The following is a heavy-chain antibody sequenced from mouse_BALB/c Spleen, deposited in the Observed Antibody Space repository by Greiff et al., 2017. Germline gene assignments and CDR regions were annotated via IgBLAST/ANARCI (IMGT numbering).Heavy chain of an antibody. CDR3: TREAVGYYFDY. D-gene: IGHD1-2*01. CDR2: ISSGGSYT. CDR1: GFTFSSYT. Sequence: DVHLVESGGGLVKPGGSLKLSCAASGFTFSSYTMSWVRQTPEKRLEWVATISSGGSYTYYPDSVKGRFTISRDNAKNTLYLQMSSLKSEDTAMYYCTREAVGYYFDYWGQGTTLTVSS. J-gene: IGHJ2*01. V-gene: IGHV5-6-4*01.